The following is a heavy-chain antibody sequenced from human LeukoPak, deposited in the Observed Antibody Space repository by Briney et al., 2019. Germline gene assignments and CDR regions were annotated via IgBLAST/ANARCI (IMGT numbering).Heavy chain of an antibody. V-gene: IGHV3-30*18. Sequence: GGSLRLSCAASGFTFSSYGVHWVRQAPGKGLEWVAVISYDGSNKYYADSVKGRFTISRDNSKNTLYLQMNSLRAEDTAVYYCAKDQGSGQYSDAFDIWGQGTMVTVSS. CDR2: ISYDGSNK. D-gene: IGHD6-25*01. CDR3: AKDQGSGQYSDAFDI. CDR1: GFTFSSYG. J-gene: IGHJ3*02.